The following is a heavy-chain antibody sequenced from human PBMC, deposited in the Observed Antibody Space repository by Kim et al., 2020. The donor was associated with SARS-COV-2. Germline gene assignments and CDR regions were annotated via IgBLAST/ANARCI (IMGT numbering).Heavy chain of an antibody. V-gene: IGHV1-18*01. CDR3: AREDTAMVVFFDY. D-gene: IGHD5-18*01. J-gene: IGHJ4*02. Sequence: YAQQLQGRVTMTTNTSTSTAYMELRSLRSDDTAVYYCAREDTAMVVFFDYWGQGTLVTVSS.